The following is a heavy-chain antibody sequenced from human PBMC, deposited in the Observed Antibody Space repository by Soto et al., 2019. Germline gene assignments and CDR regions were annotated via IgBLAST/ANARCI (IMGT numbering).Heavy chain of an antibody. J-gene: IGHJ5*02. V-gene: IGHV4-59*01. CDR3: ARDKGIGLPYNWFDP. CDR2: IYYSGST. CDR1: GGSISSYY. D-gene: IGHD2-15*01. Sequence: PSETLSLTCTVSGGSISSYYWSWIRQPPGKGLEWIGYIYYSGSTNYNPSLKSRVTISVDTSKNQFSLKLSSVTAADTAVYYCARDKGIGLPYNWFDPWGQGTLVTVS.